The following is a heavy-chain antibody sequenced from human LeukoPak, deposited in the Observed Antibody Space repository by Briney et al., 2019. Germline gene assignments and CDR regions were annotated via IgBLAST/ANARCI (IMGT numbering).Heavy chain of an antibody. CDR3: AKEPSLAVAGVFDY. CDR1: GFTFSSYG. D-gene: IGHD6-19*01. J-gene: IGHJ4*02. V-gene: IGHV3-30*02. Sequence: GGSLRLSCAASGFTFSSYGMHWVRQAPGKGLEWVAFIRYDGSNKYYGDSVKGRFTISRDNSKNTLYLQMNSLRAEDTAVYYCAKEPSLAVAGVFDYWGQGTLVTVSS. CDR2: IRYDGSNK.